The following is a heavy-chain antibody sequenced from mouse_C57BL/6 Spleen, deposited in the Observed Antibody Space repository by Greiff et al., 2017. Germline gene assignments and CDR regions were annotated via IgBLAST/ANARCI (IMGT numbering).Heavy chain of an antibody. D-gene: IGHD1-1*01. CDR2: IYPGSGST. CDR3: ARKYYGSGNYYAMDY. J-gene: IGHJ4*01. CDR1: GYTFTSYW. Sequence: VKLQQPGAELVKPGASVTMSCKASGYTFTSYWITWVKQRPGQGLVWIGDIYPGSGSTNYNEKFKSKATLTVDTSSSTAYMQLSSLTSEDSAVYYCARKYYGSGNYYAMDYWGQGTSVTVSS. V-gene: IGHV1-55*01.